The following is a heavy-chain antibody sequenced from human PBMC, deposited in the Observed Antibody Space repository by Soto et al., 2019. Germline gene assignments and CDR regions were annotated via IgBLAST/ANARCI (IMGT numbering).Heavy chain of an antibody. CDR2: IYPGDSDT. CDR3: ARQEGATVLFYYGMDV. J-gene: IGHJ6*02. CDR1: GYNFTNYW. Sequence: EVLLVQSGAEVKKPGESLKISCKGSGYNFTNYWIGWVRQMPGKGLEWMGIIYPGDSDTRYSPSFQGQVTISADKSISAAYLQWSSLKASDTAMYYCARQEGATVLFYYGMDVWGQGTTVTVSS. V-gene: IGHV5-51*01. D-gene: IGHD1-26*01.